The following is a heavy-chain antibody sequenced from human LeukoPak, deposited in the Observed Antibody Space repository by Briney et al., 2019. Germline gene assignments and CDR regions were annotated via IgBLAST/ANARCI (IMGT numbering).Heavy chain of an antibody. D-gene: IGHD5-18*01. Sequence: GGSLRLSCAASGFTFSNYWMSWVRQAPGKGLEWVANMKEDGSEKNYVDSVKGRFTISRDNAQDSVYLQMNSLRAEDTAVYYCAKDLRADTALAQDCWGQGTLVTVSS. CDR2: MKEDGSEK. J-gene: IGHJ4*02. CDR3: AKDLRADTALAQDC. CDR1: GFTFSNYW. V-gene: IGHV3-7*01.